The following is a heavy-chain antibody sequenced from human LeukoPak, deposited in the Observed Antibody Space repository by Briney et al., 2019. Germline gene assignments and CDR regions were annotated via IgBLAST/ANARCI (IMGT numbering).Heavy chain of an antibody. Sequence: SETLSLTCAVYGGSLSGYYWSWIRQPPGKGLEWIGEINHSGSPNYNPSLESRVTISVDTSKNQFSLELNSVTAADTAVYYCERRGGRDKPGGITAAGTSVRGVGAFDIWGQGTMVTVSS. V-gene: IGHV4-34*01. J-gene: IGHJ3*02. CDR2: INHSGSP. D-gene: IGHD6-13*01. CDR1: GGSLSGYY. CDR3: ERRGGRDKPGGITAAGTSVRGVGAFDI.